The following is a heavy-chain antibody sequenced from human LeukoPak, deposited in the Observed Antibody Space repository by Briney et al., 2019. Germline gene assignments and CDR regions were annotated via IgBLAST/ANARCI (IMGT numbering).Heavy chain of an antibody. V-gene: IGHV3-21*04. CDR2: ISSSGSTI. J-gene: IGHJ5*02. CDR3: AREPGITMVRGVIVDWFDP. D-gene: IGHD3-10*01. Sequence: GGSLRLSCIVSGFTFSSYAMSWVRQAPGKGLEWVSAISSSGSTIYYADSVKGRFTISRDNAKNSLYLQMNSLRAEDTAAYYCAREPGITMVRGVIVDWFDPWGQGTLVTVSS. CDR1: GFTFSSYA.